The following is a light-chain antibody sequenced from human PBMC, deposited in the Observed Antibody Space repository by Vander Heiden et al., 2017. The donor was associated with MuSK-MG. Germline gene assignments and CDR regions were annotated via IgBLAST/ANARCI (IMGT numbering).Light chain of an antibody. V-gene: IGLV3-21*04. J-gene: IGLJ3*02. CDR2: YDS. CDR1: NIGSKS. Sequence: SYVLTQPPSVSVAPGKTATITCGGNNIGSKSVHWYQQKPGQAPVLVIYYDSDRPSGIPERFSGSNSGNTATLTISGVEAGDEADYYCQVWDSSSDHGVFGGGTKLTVL. CDR3: QVWDSSSDHGV.